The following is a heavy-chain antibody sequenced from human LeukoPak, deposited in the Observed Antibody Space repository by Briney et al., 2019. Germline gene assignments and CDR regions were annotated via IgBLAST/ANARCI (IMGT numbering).Heavy chain of an antibody. CDR1: GGSISSGSYY. J-gene: IGHJ6*03. D-gene: IGHD6-6*01. CDR2: IYTSGST. CDR3: AECSTSGGYDSHYMDV. V-gene: IGHV4-61*02. Sequence: SETLSLTCTVSGGSISSGSYYWSWIRQPAGKGLEWIGRIYTSGSTNYNPSLKSRVTISVDTSKNQFSLKLSSVTAADTAVYYCAECSTSGGYDSHYMDVWGKGTTVTVSS.